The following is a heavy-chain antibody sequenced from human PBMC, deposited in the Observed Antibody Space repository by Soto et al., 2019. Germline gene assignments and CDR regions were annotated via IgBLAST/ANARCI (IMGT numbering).Heavy chain of an antibody. CDR1: GGSISSYY. CDR3: ARQTSITIFGVVTSHYYMDV. J-gene: IGHJ6*03. CDR2: IYYSGST. Sequence: SETLSLTCTVSGGSISSYYWSWIRQPPGKGLEWIGYIYYSGSTNYNPSLKSRVTISVDTSKNQFSLKLSSVTAADTAAYYCARQTSITIFGVVTSHYYMDVWGKGTTVTVSS. D-gene: IGHD3-3*01. V-gene: IGHV4-59*08.